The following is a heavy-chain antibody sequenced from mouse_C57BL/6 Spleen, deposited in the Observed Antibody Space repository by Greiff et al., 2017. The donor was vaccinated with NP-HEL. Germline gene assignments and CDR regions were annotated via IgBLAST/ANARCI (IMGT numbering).Heavy chain of an antibody. Sequence: ESGPGLVKPSQSLSLTCSVTGYSITSGYYWNWIRQSPGNKLEWMGYISYDGSNNYNPSLKTRISITRDTSKNQFFLKLNSVTTEDTATYYCANYDSFAYWGQGTLVTVSA. CDR3: ANYDSFAY. J-gene: IGHJ3*01. CDR2: ISYDGSN. CDR1: GYSITSGYY. V-gene: IGHV3-6*01. D-gene: IGHD2-4*01.